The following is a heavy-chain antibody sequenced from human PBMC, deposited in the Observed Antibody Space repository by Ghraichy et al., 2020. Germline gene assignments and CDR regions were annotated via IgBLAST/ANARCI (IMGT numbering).Heavy chain of an antibody. CDR2: TYHTGTT. Sequence: SETLSLTCTVSGDSIASNSYYWAWIRQTPGKGLEWIGSTYHTGTTYYSPFFAGRAHISKDTSKNQFSLRLASVTAADTAVYYCARETFCGEHCTYYLEYWGPGILVAVSA. D-gene: IGHD2-21*01. CDR1: GDSIASNSYY. J-gene: IGHJ4*02. CDR3: ARETFCGEHCTYYLEY. V-gene: IGHV4-39*01.